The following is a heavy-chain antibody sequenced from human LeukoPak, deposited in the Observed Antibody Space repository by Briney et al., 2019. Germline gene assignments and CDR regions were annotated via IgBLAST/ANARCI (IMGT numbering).Heavy chain of an antibody. Sequence: SETLSLTCTVSGGSISSSSYYWGWIRQPPGKGLEWIGSIYYSGSTYYNPSLKSRVTISVDTSKNQFSLKLSSVTAADTAVYYCARDHRSSLTMVRYFDYWGQGTLVTVSS. J-gene: IGHJ4*02. V-gene: IGHV4-39*07. D-gene: IGHD3-10*01. CDR3: ARDHRSSLTMVRYFDY. CDR1: GGSISSSSYY. CDR2: IYYSGST.